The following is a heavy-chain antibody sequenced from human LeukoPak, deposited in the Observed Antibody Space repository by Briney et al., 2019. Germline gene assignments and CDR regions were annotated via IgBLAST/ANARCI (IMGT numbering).Heavy chain of an antibody. CDR3: ARDRWELPYYFDY. D-gene: IGHD1-26*01. CDR1: GGTFSSYA. CDR2: LNSSGGST. Sequence: ASVKVSCKASGGTFSSYAISWVRQAPGQGPEWMGILNSSGGSTTYAQKFQGRIAMTRDASTSTVYMELRSLRSEDTAVYYCARDRWELPYYFDYWGQGTLVTVSS. V-gene: IGHV1-46*01. J-gene: IGHJ4*02.